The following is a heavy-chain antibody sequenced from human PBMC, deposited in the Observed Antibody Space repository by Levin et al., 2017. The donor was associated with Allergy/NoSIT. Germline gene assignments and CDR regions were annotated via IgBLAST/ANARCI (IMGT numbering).Heavy chain of an antibody. D-gene: IGHD3-10*01. CDR2: IYYSGSP. J-gene: IGHJ3*01. Sequence: SQTLSLTCAVSGGSVSSVNYFWGWLRQPPGKEMQWLGYIYYSGSPSYNPSLNSRVTISLDKSNNQFSLTLRSVTAADTAVYYCARAPKLRSGTYYNPGAFHVWSRGTVVTVSS. V-gene: IGHV4-61*05. CDR3: ARAPKLRSGTYYNPGAFHV. CDR1: GGSVSSVNYF.